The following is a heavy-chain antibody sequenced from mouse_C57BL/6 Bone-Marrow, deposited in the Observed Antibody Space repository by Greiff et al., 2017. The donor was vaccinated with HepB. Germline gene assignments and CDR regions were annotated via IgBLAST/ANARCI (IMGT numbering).Heavy chain of an antibody. CDR1: GYTFTSYW. V-gene: IGHV1-50*01. D-gene: IGHD2-4*01. J-gene: IGHJ2*01. Sequence: QVHVKQPGAELVKPGASVKLSCKASGYTFTSYWMQWVKQRPGQGLEWIGEIDPSDSYTNYNQKFKGKATLTVDTSSSTAYMQLSSLTSEDAAVYYCARSSTMITTYYFDYWGQGTTLTVSS. CDR2: IDPSDSYT. CDR3: ARSSTMITTYYFDY.